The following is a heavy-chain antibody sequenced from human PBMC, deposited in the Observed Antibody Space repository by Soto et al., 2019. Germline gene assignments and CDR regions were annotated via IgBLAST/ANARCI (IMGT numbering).Heavy chain of an antibody. D-gene: IGHD3-10*01. Sequence: PGESLKISCKGSGYSFTSYWIGWVRQMPGKGLEWMGIIYPGDSDTSYSPSFQGQVTISADKSISTAYLQWSSLKASDTAMYYCARLFLGSGSYYNWFDPWGQGTLVTVSS. J-gene: IGHJ5*02. CDR2: IYPGDSDT. CDR3: ARLFLGSGSYYNWFDP. CDR1: GYSFTSYW. V-gene: IGHV5-51*01.